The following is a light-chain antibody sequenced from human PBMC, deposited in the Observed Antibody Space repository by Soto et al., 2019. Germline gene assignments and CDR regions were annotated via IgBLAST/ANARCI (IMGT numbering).Light chain of an antibody. V-gene: IGKV1-5*01. CDR3: KQYTNWPQT. CDR1: HSISSW. CDR2: DAS. J-gene: IGKJ1*01. Sequence: QVSMAAVALSESVGYRAITTCRASHSISSWLAWYQQKPGKAPKLLIYDASSLESGVPSRFSGSGSGTEFTLTISRLQAEDVGVYFCKQYTNWPQTFGQGTKVDI.